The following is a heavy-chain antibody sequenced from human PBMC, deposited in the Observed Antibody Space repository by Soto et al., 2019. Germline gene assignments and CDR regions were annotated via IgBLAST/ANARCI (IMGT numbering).Heavy chain of an antibody. V-gene: IGHV3-53*01. CDR2: IYSGGST. CDR1: GFTVSSNY. D-gene: IGHD6-13*01. Sequence: GGSLRLSCAASGFTVSSNYMSWVRQAPGKGLEWVSVIYSGGSTYYADSVKGRFTISRDNSKNTLYLQMNSLRAEDTAVYYWARSSRPEPDFDYWGQGTLVTVSS. CDR3: ARSSRPEPDFDY. J-gene: IGHJ4*02.